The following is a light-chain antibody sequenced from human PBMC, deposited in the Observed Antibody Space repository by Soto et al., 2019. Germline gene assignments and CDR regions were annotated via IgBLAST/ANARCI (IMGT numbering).Light chain of an antibody. CDR3: QQYGSAPRT. CDR2: GAS. CDR1: QSVSSRY. V-gene: IGKV3-20*01. Sequence: ESGLTHSPGTLSLSPGERATLSCRASQSVSSRYLAWYQQKPGQAPSLLIYGASTRATVIPDRCSGSGAGTDSTLTISRLEPEDFVVDYCQQYGSAPRTFGQGTKVDIK. J-gene: IGKJ1*01.